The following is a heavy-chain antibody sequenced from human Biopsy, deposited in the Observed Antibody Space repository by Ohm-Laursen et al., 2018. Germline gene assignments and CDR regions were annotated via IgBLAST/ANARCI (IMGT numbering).Heavy chain of an antibody. Sequence: VSSVKVSCKVPTGTFNSYGIIWVRQAPGQGLEWMGRITPILRTTAYAQTFLGRVTITADSPTSTVDMELTSLTSDDTAVYFCAREAIGYQLPCDDWGQGTLVTVSS. V-gene: IGHV1-69*11. D-gene: IGHD2-2*01. J-gene: IGHJ4*02. CDR2: ITPILRTT. CDR1: TGTFNSYG. CDR3: AREAIGYQLPCDD.